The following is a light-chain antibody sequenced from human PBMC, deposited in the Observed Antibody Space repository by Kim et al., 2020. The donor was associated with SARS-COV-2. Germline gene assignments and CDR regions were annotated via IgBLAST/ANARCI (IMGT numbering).Light chain of an antibody. CDR2: KAS. CDR1: QSISKW. J-gene: IGKJ2*01. Sequence: ASIGDRVTITCRASQSISKWLAWYQQKPGKAPNLLVYKASTLESGVPSRFSGSGSGTEFTLTISSLQPDDFATYFCQQYSSGSGTTFGQGTKLDI. CDR3: QQYSSGSGTT. V-gene: IGKV1-5*03.